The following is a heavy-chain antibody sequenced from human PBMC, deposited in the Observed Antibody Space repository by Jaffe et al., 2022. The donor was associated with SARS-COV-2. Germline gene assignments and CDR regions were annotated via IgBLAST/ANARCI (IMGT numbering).Heavy chain of an antibody. D-gene: IGHD2-2*01. CDR3: AKPTWVPAAIELDY. J-gene: IGHJ4*02. V-gene: IGHV3-23*01. CDR2: ISGGGDST. Sequence: EVQLLESGGGLVQPGGSLRLSCAASGFTFRSYAMSWVRQAPGKGLEWVSGISGGGDSTYYADSVKGRFTISRDNSKNTLYLQMNSLRAEDTAVYYCAKPTWVPAAIELDYWGQGTLVTVSS. CDR1: GFTFRSYA.